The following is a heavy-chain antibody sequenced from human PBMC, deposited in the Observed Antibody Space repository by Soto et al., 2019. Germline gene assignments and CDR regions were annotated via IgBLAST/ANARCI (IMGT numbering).Heavy chain of an antibody. D-gene: IGHD3-9*01. CDR3: MPGYLDDSAGK. CDR1: GFTFSDAW. V-gene: IGHV3-15*07. Sequence: EAQLVESGGGLVKPGESRRLSCAASGFTFSDAWMNWVRQAPGKGLEWVGRIKRKSDNVTTDYAEPVKGRFTISRDDAKTTLYLKMNSLKTEHTGVYYWMPGYLDDSAGKWGQGTLVSVSS. J-gene: IGHJ4*02. CDR2: IKRKSDNVTT.